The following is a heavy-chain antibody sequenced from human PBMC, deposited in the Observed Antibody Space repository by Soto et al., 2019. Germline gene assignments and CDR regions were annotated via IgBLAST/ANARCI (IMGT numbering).Heavy chain of an antibody. Sequence: GGSLRLSCAASGFTFSSYSMNWVRQAPGKGLEWVSYISSSSSTIYYADSVKGRFTISRDNAKNSLYLQMNSLRDEDTAVYYCACDDRWTIFGVGGAFDIWGQGTMVTVSS. CDR1: GFTFSSYS. CDR3: ACDDRWTIFGVGGAFDI. CDR2: ISSSSSTI. D-gene: IGHD3-3*01. J-gene: IGHJ3*02. V-gene: IGHV3-48*02.